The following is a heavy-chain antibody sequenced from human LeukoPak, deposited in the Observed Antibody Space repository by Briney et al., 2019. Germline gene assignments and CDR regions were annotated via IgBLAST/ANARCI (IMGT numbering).Heavy chain of an antibody. V-gene: IGHV3-7*01. CDR1: GFTFSDYL. CDR3: ARVGAWDLQRVFDH. D-gene: IGHD1-26*01. J-gene: IGHJ4*02. Sequence: GGSLRLSCAAAGFTFSDYLMTWVRQFPGQGLEWVANIKQDGSDSYYVDSVQGRFTISRDNAKQSLYLDMDSLRVEDTAVYYCARVGAWDLQRVFDHWGQGALVTVSS. CDR2: IKQDGSDS.